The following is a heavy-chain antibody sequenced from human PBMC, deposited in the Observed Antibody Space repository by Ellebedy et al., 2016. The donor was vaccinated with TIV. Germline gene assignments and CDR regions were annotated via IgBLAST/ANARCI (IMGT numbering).Heavy chain of an antibody. J-gene: IGHJ4*02. CDR1: GGTFSSYA. CDR2: INPDSGGT. CDR3: ARDKYDILTGYREFDD. V-gene: IGHV1-2*02. Sequence: ASVKVSCKASGGTFSSYAISWVRQAPGQGLEWMGWINPDSGGTNYAQKFQGRVTVTRDTSISTVYMELSRLRSDDTAVYYCARDKYDILTGYREFDDWGQGTLVTVSS. D-gene: IGHD3-9*01.